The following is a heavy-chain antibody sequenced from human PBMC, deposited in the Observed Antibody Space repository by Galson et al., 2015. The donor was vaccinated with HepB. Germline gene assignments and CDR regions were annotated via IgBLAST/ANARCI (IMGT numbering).Heavy chain of an antibody. D-gene: IGHD3-10*01. CDR1: GYTFTIYD. CDR2: MNPKSGNS. Sequence: SVTVSCKASGYTFTIYDINWVRQAPGQGLEYVGWMNPKSGNSGYAQKFQGRVTMTRNISITTAYMELTSLTSEDTAVYYCARGVGGWELKYWGQGTLVSVSS. CDR3: ARGVGGWELKY. V-gene: IGHV1-8*01. J-gene: IGHJ4*02.